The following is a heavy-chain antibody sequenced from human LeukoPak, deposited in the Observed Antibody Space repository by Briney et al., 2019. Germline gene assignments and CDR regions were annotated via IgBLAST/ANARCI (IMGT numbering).Heavy chain of an antibody. CDR1: GGSISSYY. V-gene: IGHV4-59*08. Sequence: SETLSLTCTVSGGSISSYYWSWIRQPPGKGLEWIGYIYYSGSTNYNPSLKSRVTISVDTSKNQFSLKLSSVTAADTAVYYCARLGPIAAAGNYFDYWGQGTLVTVSS. D-gene: IGHD6-13*01. J-gene: IGHJ4*02. CDR3: ARLGPIAAAGNYFDY. CDR2: IYYSGST.